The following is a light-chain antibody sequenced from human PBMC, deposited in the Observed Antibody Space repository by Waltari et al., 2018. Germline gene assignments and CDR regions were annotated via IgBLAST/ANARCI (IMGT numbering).Light chain of an antibody. CDR2: NNN. J-gene: IGLJ2*01. Sequence: QSALTQPPSASGTPGQRVTISCSGTSSNIGRNYVYWYLHLPGTAPKLLIYNNNKWASGVTDRFSGSKSGTSASLASSGLRSEDEADYYCASWDDSLSVVVFGGGTKLTVV. CDR1: SSNIGRNY. V-gene: IGLV1-47*01. CDR3: ASWDDSLSVVV.